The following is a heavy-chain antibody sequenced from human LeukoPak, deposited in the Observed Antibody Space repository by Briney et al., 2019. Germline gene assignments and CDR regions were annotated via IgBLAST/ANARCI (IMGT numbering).Heavy chain of an antibody. CDR2: ISSRSSYS. V-gene: IGHV3-11*06. CDR1: GFTFSDYY. Sequence: AGGSLRLSCAASGFTFSDYYMSWIRQAPGKGLEWVSYISSRSSYSKYADSVEGRLTISRDNAKNSLYLQMNSRRAEDTAVYYCARVLSSSWGAYYYYGMDVWGQGTTVTVSS. J-gene: IGHJ6*02. D-gene: IGHD6-13*01. CDR3: ARVLSSSWGAYYYYGMDV.